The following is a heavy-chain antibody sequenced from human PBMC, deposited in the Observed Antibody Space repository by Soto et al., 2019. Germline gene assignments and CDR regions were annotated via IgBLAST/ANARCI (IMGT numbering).Heavy chain of an antibody. D-gene: IGHD3-3*01. CDR3: ARQVESYYYYMDV. V-gene: IGHV5-51*01. CDR1: GYSFTSYW. J-gene: IGHJ6*03. Sequence: PGESLKISCKGSGYSFTSYWIGWVRQMPGKGLEWMGIIYPGDSDTRYSPSFQGQVTISADKSISTAYLQWSSLKASDTAMYYCARQVESYYYYMDVWGKGTTVTVSS. CDR2: IYPGDSDT.